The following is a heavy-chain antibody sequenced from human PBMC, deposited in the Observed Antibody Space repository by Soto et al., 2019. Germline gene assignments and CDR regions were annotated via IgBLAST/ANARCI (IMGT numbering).Heavy chain of an antibody. V-gene: IGHV3-7*01. CDR2: IKPDESEK. Sequence: EVPLVESGGGVVEPGGSLKLSCPASGFTFSDSWMTWVRQAPGKGLEWVARIKPDESEKKDAASVKGRFSISTDNAKTSMYLQMDSLRAEDTAVYYCVRGGSNYASGGQVTLGTVSS. D-gene: IGHD4-4*01. J-gene: IGHJ4*02. CDR1: GFTFSDSW. CDR3: VRGGSNYAS.